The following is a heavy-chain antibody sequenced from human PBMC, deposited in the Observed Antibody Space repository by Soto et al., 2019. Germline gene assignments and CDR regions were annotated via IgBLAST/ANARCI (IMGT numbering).Heavy chain of an antibody. V-gene: IGHV3-23*01. Sequence: GESLRLSCAASGFSFSDYAMSWVRQAPGKXLEWVSVISESGGSTHYADSVRGRFTVSRDNSKNSLSLRMNSLRDEDTAVYFCAKRSPYSSGWYSPIFDYWGQGALVTVSS. CDR2: ISESGGST. CDR1: GFSFSDYA. D-gene: IGHD6-13*01. CDR3: AKRSPYSSGWYSPIFDY. J-gene: IGHJ4*02.